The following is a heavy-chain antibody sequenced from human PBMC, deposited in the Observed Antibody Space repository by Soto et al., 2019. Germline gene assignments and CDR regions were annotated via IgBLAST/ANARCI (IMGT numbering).Heavy chain of an antibody. V-gene: IGHV4-61*01. CDR1: GGTVTGGSISSSY. J-gene: IGHJ4*02. CDR2: IYYSGNT. Sequence: SETMDLTSTVSGGTVTGGSISSSYWSWIRQPPGEGLEWVGYIYYSGNTNYNPSLKSRVTISVDTSKNQFSLKLTSVTAADTAVYYCARTHFDILTGYYFDCWGQGTPVTVSS. D-gene: IGHD3-9*01. CDR3: ARTHFDILTGYYFDC.